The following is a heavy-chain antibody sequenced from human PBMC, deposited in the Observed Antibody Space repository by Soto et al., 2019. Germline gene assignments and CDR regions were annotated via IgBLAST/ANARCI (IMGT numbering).Heavy chain of an antibody. J-gene: IGHJ4*02. CDR3: AREELLGGDY. V-gene: IGHV3-33*01. CDR2: IWYDGSNK. D-gene: IGHD1-26*01. CDR1: GFTFSSYG. Sequence: QVQLVESGGGVVQPGRSLRLSCAASGFTFSSYGMHWVRQAPGKGLEWVAVIWYDGSNKYYADSVKGRFTISRDNSKKTPYLQMNILRAEDTAVYYCAREELLGGDYWGQGTLVTVSS.